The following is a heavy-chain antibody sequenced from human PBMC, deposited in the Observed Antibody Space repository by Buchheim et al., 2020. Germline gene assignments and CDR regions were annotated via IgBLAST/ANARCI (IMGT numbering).Heavy chain of an antibody. V-gene: IGHV1-46*01. CDR3: AVTTWSGYYFDY. D-gene: IGHD4-17*01. CDR1: GYTFTSYY. J-gene: IGHJ4*02. CDR2: INPSGGST. Sequence: QVQLVQSGAEVKKPGASVKVSCKASGYTFTSYYMHWVRQAPGQGLEWMGIINPSGGSTSYAQKIQGRVTMTRDKSTCTVYMELSSLRSEDTAVYYCAVTTWSGYYFDYWGQGTL.